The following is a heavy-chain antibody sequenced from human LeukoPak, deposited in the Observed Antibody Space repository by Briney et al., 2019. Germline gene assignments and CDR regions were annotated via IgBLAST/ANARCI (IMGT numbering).Heavy chain of an antibody. V-gene: IGHV3-64*01. D-gene: IGHD2-21*02. J-gene: IGHJ4*02. CDR3: ARGKGIYCGGDCSALDY. CDR1: GFTFSTYA. CDR2: ISTNGGNT. Sequence: GGSLRLSCAASGFTFSTYAMHWVRQAPGKELEYVSAISTNGGNTYYANSVKGRFTISRDNSKNTLFLQMGSLRAEDVAVYYCARGKGIYCGGDCSALDYWGQGALVTVSS.